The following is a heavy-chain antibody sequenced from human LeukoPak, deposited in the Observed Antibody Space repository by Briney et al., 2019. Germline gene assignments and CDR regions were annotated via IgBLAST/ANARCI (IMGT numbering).Heavy chain of an antibody. D-gene: IGHD5-18*01. V-gene: IGHV1-46*01. J-gene: IGHJ4*02. CDR2: INPSGGST. Sequence: ASVKVSCKASGYTFTSYYMHWVRQAPGQGLEWMGIINPSGGSTSYAQKFQGRVTMTRDTSTSTVYMELGSLRSEDTAMYYCARVSGVVKTTMVTSPEYYFEYWGQGTLVTVSS. CDR3: ARVSGVVKTTMVTSPEYYFEY. CDR1: GYTFTSYY.